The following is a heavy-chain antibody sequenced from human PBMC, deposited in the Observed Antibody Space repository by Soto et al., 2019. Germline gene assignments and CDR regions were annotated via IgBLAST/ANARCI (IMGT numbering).Heavy chain of an antibody. V-gene: IGHV3-30-3*01. CDR3: ARGSQYYYDGSGPLDC. J-gene: IGHJ4*02. CDR2: ISYDGSNK. D-gene: IGHD3-22*01. CDR1: GFTSSTYT. Sequence: PGGSLRLSCAASGFTSSTYTIHWVRQAPGKGLEWVALISYDGSNKYYADSVKGRFTISRDNSKNTLYLQMNSLRAGDTAVYFCARGSQYYYDGSGPLDCWGQGTLVTVSS.